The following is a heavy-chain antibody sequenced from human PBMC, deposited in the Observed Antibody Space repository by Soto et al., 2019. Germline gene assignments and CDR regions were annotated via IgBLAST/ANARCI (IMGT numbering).Heavy chain of an antibody. CDR1: GFTFSSYT. J-gene: IGHJ4*02. D-gene: IGHD3-3*01. CDR3: ARDRGGYYFAY. V-gene: IGHV3-48*01. CDR2: IGAATGDI. Sequence: PGGSLRLSCAASGFTFSSYTMTWFRQAPGKGLEWVSYIGAATGDIKHADSVKGRLTISRDNAKNSLYLQMNSLRAEDTAIYYCARDRGGYYFAYWGLGTLVTVS.